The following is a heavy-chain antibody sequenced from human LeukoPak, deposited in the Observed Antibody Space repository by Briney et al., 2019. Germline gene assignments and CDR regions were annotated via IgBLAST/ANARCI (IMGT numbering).Heavy chain of an antibody. CDR3: AKDGYFDWLLSSYYYGMDV. CDR1: GFTFSSYA. J-gene: IGHJ6*02. D-gene: IGHD3-9*01. Sequence: GGSLRLSCAASGFTFSSYAMSWVRQAPGKGLEWVSAISGSGGSTYYADSVKGRFTISRDNSENTLYLQMNSLRAEDTAVYYCAKDGYFDWLLSSYYYGMDVWGQGTTVTVSS. V-gene: IGHV3-23*01. CDR2: ISGSGGST.